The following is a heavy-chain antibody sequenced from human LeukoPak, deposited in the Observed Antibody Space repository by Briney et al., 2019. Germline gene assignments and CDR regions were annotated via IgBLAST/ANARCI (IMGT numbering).Heavy chain of an antibody. CDR2: ISAGGDFV. D-gene: IGHD6-13*01. CDR1: GFPFSTHS. CDR3: ARAGVAAAVWFDP. V-gene: IGHV3-21*01. J-gene: IGHJ5*02. Sequence: GGSLRLSCAASGFPFSTHSLNWVRQAPGKGLEWVSSISAGGDFVYYGDSVKGRFTMSRDNAKNSLHLQMDSLTAEDTAVYYCARAGVAAAVWFDPWGQGTLVTVSS.